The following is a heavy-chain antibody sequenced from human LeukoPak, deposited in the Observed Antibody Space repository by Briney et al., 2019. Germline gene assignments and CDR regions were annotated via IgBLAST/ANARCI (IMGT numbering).Heavy chain of an antibody. CDR1: GGSFSGYY. J-gene: IGHJ5*02. CDR2: IYYSGST. D-gene: IGHD3-3*01. V-gene: IGHV4-59*08. CDR3: ARAITIFGVVIGPRFDP. Sequence: PSETLSLTCAVYGGSFSGYYWSWIRQPPGKGLEWIGYIYYSGSTNYNPSLKSRVTISVDTSKNQFSLKLSSVTAADTAVYYCARAITIFGVVIGPRFDPWGQGTLVTVSS.